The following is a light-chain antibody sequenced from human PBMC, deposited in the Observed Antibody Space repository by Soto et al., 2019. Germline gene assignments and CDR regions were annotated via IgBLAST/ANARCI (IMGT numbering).Light chain of an antibody. CDR3: QSYDSGSWV. CDR2: EHN. V-gene: IGLV6-57*04. CDR1: SGSIAHNF. J-gene: IGLJ3*02. Sequence: NFMLTQPHSVSESPGKTVTISCTRSSGSIAHNFVQWYQQRPGSAPTSVIYEHNQRPSGVPDRFSGSVDSSSNSASLTISGLETEDEADYYCQSYDSGSWVFGGGTKLTVL.